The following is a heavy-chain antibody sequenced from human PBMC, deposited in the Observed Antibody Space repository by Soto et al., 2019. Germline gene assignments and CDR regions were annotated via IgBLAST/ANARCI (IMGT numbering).Heavy chain of an antibody. Sequence: EVQLVQSGAEVKKPGESLKIACKGSGYSFTSYWIGWVRQMPGKGLEWMGISYPGDSDTRYSPSFQGQVTISADKSISTAYLQWSSLKASDTAMYYCATAMGYYYDSSGYYPNDAFDIWGQGTMVTVSS. CDR3: ATAMGYYYDSSGYYPNDAFDI. CDR1: GYSFTSYW. V-gene: IGHV5-51*01. J-gene: IGHJ3*02. D-gene: IGHD3-22*01. CDR2: SYPGDSDT.